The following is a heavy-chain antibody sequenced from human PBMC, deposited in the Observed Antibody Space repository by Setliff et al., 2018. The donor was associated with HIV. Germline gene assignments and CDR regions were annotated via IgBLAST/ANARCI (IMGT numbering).Heavy chain of an antibody. J-gene: IGHJ5*01. CDR3: ARGFEGFCSGGSCHWFDS. CDR1: GGSFGDYY. Sequence: SLTCAVYGGSFGDYYWNWIRQTPGKGLEWLGEIDHRGRTNYNPSLKNRVTISRDTSKNQFSLRLSSTTVADTAVYYCARGFEGFCSGGSCHWFDSWGQGTLVTVSS. V-gene: IGHV4-34*01. D-gene: IGHD2-15*01. CDR2: IDHRGRT.